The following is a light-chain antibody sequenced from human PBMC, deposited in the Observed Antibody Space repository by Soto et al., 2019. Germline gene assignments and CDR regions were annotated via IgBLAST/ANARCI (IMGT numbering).Light chain of an antibody. CDR1: QILVYSDGNTY. Sequence: DVVIIQSPLSLPFTRVRPPSISCIASQILVYSDGNTYLNWFQQRPCQSPRRLIYKVSNRDSGVPDRFGGSGSGTDFTLKISRVEAEDVGVYYCMQGTHLPPKTFGQGTKVDIK. CDR2: KVS. CDR3: MQGTHLPPKT. J-gene: IGKJ1*01. V-gene: IGKV2-30*01.